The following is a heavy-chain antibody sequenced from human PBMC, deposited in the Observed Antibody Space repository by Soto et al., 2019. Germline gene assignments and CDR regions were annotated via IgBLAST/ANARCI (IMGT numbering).Heavy chain of an antibody. J-gene: IGHJ4*02. CDR3: ATGYCRSDNCHFTH. CDR1: GFNFHTYT. V-gene: IGHV3-48*02. D-gene: IGHD2-2*03. CDR2: ISGTSETI. Sequence: DVQLVESGGGLVKPGGSLRLSCAASGFNFHTYTMTWVRQAPGKGLEWVSYISGTSETIFYADSVKGRFTISRDNAKNSLYLKLNSLRDEETAVYYCATGYCRSDNCHFTHWGQGTLVTVSS.